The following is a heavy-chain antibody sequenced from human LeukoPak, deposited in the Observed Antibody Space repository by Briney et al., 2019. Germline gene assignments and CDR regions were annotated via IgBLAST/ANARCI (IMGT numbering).Heavy chain of an antibody. Sequence: ASVKVSCTASGYTFTSFDINWVRQATGQGLEWMGWMNPNSGNTGYAQKFQGRVTMTRNTSITTAYMELSSLRSEDTAVYYCARGNKDYGDYARGLSDYWGQGTLVTVSS. J-gene: IGHJ4*02. D-gene: IGHD4-17*01. CDR1: GYTFTSFD. V-gene: IGHV1-8*01. CDR2: MNPNSGNT. CDR3: ARGNKDYGDYARGLSDY.